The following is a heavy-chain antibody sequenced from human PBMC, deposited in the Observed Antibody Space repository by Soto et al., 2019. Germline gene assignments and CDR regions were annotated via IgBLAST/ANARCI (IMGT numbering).Heavy chain of an antibody. CDR2: ISAYSGNT. D-gene: IGHD3-9*01. J-gene: IGHJ3*02. CDR3: ARVRYFYWLPDAPDAFDI. CDR1: GYTFTSYG. Sequence: ASVKVSCKASGYTFTSYGISWGRQAPRQGLEWMGWISAYSGNTNYAQKLQGRVTMTTDTSTSTAYMELRSLRSDDTAVYYCARVRYFYWLPDAPDAFDIWGQGTMVTVSS. V-gene: IGHV1-18*01.